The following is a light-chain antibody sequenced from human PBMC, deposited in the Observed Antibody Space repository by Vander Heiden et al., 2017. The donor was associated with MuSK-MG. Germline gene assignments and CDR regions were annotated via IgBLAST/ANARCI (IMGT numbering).Light chain of an antibody. CDR3: QQSYSTPT. J-gene: IGKJ1*01. CDR2: AAS. V-gene: IGKV1-39*01. CDR1: QSISSY. Sequence: DIQMTQSPSSLSASVGDRVTITCRASQSISSYLNWYQQKPGKAPKLLSDAASSLQSGVPSRVSGSGSGTDFTLTISSLQPEDFATYYCQQSYSTPTFGQGTKVEIK.